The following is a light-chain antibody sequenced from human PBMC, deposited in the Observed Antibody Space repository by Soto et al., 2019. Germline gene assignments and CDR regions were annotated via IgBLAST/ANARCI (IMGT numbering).Light chain of an antibody. Sequence: EMVLTQCRATLSLCPGERATLSFRASQSVSNNYLAWYQQKPGQAPRFLIYGASNRATGIPDRFSGSGSGTDFTLTISRLEPEDFAVYYCQQYGSSGTFGQGTKVDIK. J-gene: IGKJ1*01. CDR2: GAS. CDR3: QQYGSSGT. V-gene: IGKV3-20*01. CDR1: QSVSNNY.